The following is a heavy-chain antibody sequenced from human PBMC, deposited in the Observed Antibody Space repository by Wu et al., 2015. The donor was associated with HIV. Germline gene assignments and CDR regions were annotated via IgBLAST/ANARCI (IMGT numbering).Heavy chain of an antibody. Sequence: QVQLLQSGAEVKKPGASVMVSCKASGYTFTDYYIYWVRQAPGRGLEWMGWISPNRGGTKYAQKFQDRVTMTRDTAVSTAYMELNSLRSDDTAVYYCARLQSLSGFYSNADYWGQGTLVTVSS. J-gene: IGHJ4*02. CDR2: ISPNRGGT. CDR3: ARLQSLSGFYSNADY. D-gene: IGHD3-22*01. CDR1: GYTFTDYY. V-gene: IGHV1-2*02.